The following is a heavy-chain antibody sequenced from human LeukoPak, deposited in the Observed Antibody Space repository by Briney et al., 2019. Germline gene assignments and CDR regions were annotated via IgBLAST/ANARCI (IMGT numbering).Heavy chain of an antibody. J-gene: IGHJ4*02. CDR1: GYTFTGYY. Sequence: ASVKVSCKASGYTFTGYYMHWVRQAPGQGLEWMGWINPNSGGTNYAQKFQGRVTMTRDTSISTAYMELSRLRSDDTAVYYCARGRLLHPYYFDYWGQGTLVTVSS. D-gene: IGHD2-2*02. CDR3: ARGRLLHPYYFDY. CDR2: INPNSGGT. V-gene: IGHV1-2*02.